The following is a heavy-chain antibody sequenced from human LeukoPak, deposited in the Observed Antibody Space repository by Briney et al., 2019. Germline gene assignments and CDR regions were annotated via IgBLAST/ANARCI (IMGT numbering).Heavy chain of an antibody. J-gene: IGHJ4*02. Sequence: GGSLRLSCAASGFTFDDYAMHWVRHAPGKGLEWVSGISWNSGSIGYADSVKGRFTISRDNAKNSLYLQMNSLRAEDTALYYCXXXTFTSVAGEFDYWGQGTLVTVSS. CDR3: XXXTFTSVAGEFDY. CDR2: ISWNSGSI. V-gene: IGHV3-9*01. CDR1: GFTFDDYA. D-gene: IGHD6-19*01.